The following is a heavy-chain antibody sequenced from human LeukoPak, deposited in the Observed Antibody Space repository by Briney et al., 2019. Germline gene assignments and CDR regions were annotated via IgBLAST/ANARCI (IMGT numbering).Heavy chain of an antibody. CDR3: ARGRYSSSWYDY. V-gene: IGHV1-24*01. CDR1: GYTLTELS. D-gene: IGHD6-13*01. CDR2: FDPEDGET. Sequence: ASVKVSCKVSGYTLTELSMHWVRQAPGKGLEWMGGFDPEDGETIYAQKFQGRVTMTRNTSISTAYMELSSLRSEDTAVYYCARGRYSSSWYDYWGQGTLVTVSS. J-gene: IGHJ4*02.